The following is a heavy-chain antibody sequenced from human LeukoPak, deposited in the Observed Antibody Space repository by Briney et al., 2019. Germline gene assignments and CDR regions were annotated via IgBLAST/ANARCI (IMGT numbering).Heavy chain of an antibody. CDR2: ISAYNGNT. J-gene: IGHJ4*02. Sequence: GASVKVSCKASGYTFTSYGISWVRQAPGQGLEWMGWISAYNGNTNYAQKLQGRVTMTTDTSTSTAYMELRSLRSDDTAVCYCARGGTVYDILTGLDYWGQGTLVTVSS. CDR3: ARGGTVYDILTGLDY. D-gene: IGHD3-9*01. V-gene: IGHV1-18*01. CDR1: GYTFTSYG.